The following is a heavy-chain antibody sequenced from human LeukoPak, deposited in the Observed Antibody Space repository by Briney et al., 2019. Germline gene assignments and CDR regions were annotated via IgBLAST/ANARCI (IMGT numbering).Heavy chain of an antibody. CDR1: GGSISSSSYY. J-gene: IGHJ2*01. Sequence: SETLSLTCTVSGGSISSSSYYWGWIRQPPGKGLEWIGSIYYSGSTYYNPSLKSRVTISVDTSKSQFSLKLSSVTAADTAVYYCARLSYGDYPFLAFWYFDLWGRGTLVTVSS. CDR3: ARLSYGDYPFLAFWYFDL. CDR2: IYYSGST. D-gene: IGHD4-17*01. V-gene: IGHV4-39*07.